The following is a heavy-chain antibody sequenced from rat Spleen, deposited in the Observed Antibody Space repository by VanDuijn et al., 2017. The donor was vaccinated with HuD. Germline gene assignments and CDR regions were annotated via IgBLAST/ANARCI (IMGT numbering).Heavy chain of an antibody. D-gene: IGHD1-12*03. CDR1: GFSLISYA. CDR3: ARDRGGGYYHVRYYWYFDF. Sequence: QVQLKESGPGLVQPSQTLSLTCTVSGFSLISYAVNWVRQPPGTGLEWMGGIWGDGSTNYTSALKSRLSISRDTSKSQVFLKMSSLKTEDTATYYCARDRGGGYYHVRYYWYFDFWGQGVMVTVSS. CDR2: IWGDGST. V-gene: IGHV2-13*01. J-gene: IGHJ1*01.